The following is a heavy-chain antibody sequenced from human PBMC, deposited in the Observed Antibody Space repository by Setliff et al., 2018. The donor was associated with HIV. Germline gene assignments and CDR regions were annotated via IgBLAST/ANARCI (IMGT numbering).Heavy chain of an antibody. J-gene: IGHJ3*02. CDR2: IKQDGSEK. CDR3: ARDLVWPYSSRWYDAFDI. CDR1: GFTFSSYW. Sequence: GGSLRLSCAASGFTFSSYWMSWVRQAPGKGLEWVANIKQDGSEKYYVDSVKGRFTISRDSAKNSLYLQMNSLRAEDTAVYYCARDLVWPYSSRWYDAFDIWGQGTMVTVSS. V-gene: IGHV3-7*03. D-gene: IGHD6-13*01.